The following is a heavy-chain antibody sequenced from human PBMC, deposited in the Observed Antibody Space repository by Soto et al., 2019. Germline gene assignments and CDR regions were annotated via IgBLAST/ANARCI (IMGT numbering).Heavy chain of an antibody. CDR2: INGGGTSI. J-gene: IGHJ4*02. Sequence: EVPLVEAGGGLVQPGGSLRLSCAASGFTVTNYEMSWVRQAPGKGLEWVSYINGGGTSIKYADSVKGRFTMSRDNARNSLYLQMNSLRDEDTAVYYCERENYGDAFDFWVQGTLVTVSS. V-gene: IGHV3-48*03. CDR1: GFTVTNYE. CDR3: ERENYGDAFDF. D-gene: IGHD4-17*01.